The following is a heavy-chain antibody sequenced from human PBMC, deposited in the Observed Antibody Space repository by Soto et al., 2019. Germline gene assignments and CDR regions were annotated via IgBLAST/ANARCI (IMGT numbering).Heavy chain of an antibody. J-gene: IGHJ5*02. CDR2: IFYSGRSGST. Sequence: SETLSLTCSVSGVSISSYYXXWILQPPGKGLEWIGYIFYSGRSGSTNYNPSLKSRVTISVDTSKNQFSLKLSSVTAADTAVYYCARTALGWFDPWGQGTLVTVSS. V-gene: IGHV4-59*01. CDR1: GVSISSYY. D-gene: IGHD2-21*02. CDR3: ARTALGWFDP.